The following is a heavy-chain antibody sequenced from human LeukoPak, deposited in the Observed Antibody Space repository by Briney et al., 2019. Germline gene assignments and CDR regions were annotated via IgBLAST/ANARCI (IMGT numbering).Heavy chain of an antibody. CDR3: ARDRYYMDV. CDR1: EYTFNSYW. V-gene: IGHV3-74*01. J-gene: IGHJ6*03. CDR2: INSAGTST. Sequence: GGSLRLSCVASEYTFNSYWMHWVRHAPGKGLVWVSRINSAGTSTNYAGSLKGRFTISRDNAKNTLYLQVNSLGPEDTAVYYCARDRYYMDVWGKGTTVTVSS.